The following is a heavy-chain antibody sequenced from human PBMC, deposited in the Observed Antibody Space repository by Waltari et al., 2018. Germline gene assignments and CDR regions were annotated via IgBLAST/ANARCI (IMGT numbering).Heavy chain of an antibody. CDR3: AKAPLITMIVVLEYYFDY. J-gene: IGHJ4*02. CDR1: GFTFSSYG. V-gene: IGHV3-30*02. CDR2: IRYDGSNK. Sequence: SGFTFSSYGMHWVRQAPGKGLEWVAFIRYDGSNKYYADSVKGRFTISRDNSKNTLYLQMNSLRAEDTAVYYCAKAPLITMIVVLEYYFDYWGQGTLVTVSS. D-gene: IGHD3-22*01.